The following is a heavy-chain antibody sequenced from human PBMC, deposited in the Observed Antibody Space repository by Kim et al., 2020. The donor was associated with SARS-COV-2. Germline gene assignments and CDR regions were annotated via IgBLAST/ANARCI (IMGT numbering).Heavy chain of an antibody. CDR1: GGTFSSYA. J-gene: IGHJ5*02. CDR2: IIPILGIA. Sequence: SVKVSCKASGGTFSSYAISWVRQAPGQGLEWMGRIIPILGIANYAQKFQGRVTITADKSTSTAYMELSSLRSEDTAVYYCARSNYDFWSGYYPYNWFDPWGQGTLVTVSS. D-gene: IGHD3-3*01. CDR3: ARSNYDFWSGYYPYNWFDP. V-gene: IGHV1-69*04.